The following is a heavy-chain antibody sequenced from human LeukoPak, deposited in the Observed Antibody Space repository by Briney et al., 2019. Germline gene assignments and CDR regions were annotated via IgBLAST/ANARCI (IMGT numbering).Heavy chain of an antibody. V-gene: IGHV4-59*08. J-gene: IGHJ4*02. Sequence: SETLSLTCTVSGDSISGYYWSWIRQPPGKGLEWIAYTSDIGSINYNPSLKSRVTISLDTSKNQFSLKLSSVTAAATAVYYCAGHHPRNTVDFWGQGTLVTVSS. D-gene: IGHD2/OR15-2a*01. CDR3: AGHHPRNTVDF. CDR1: GDSISGYY. CDR2: TSDIGSI.